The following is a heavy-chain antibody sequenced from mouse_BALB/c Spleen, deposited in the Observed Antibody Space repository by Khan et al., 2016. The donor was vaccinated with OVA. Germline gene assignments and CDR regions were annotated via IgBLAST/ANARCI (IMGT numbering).Heavy chain of an antibody. CDR2: INPTSGYT. CDR3: ARDRIDY. CDR1: GYTFSSYW. V-gene: IGHV1-7*01. Sequence: QVQLQQSGAEQAKPGASVKLSCKTSGYTFSSYWMHWVKQRPGQGLEWIGYINPTSGYTEYNEKFKDKVTLSADNSSSTAYMQLTSLTSEDTAVYYCARDRIDYWGQGTTLTVSS. J-gene: IGHJ2*01.